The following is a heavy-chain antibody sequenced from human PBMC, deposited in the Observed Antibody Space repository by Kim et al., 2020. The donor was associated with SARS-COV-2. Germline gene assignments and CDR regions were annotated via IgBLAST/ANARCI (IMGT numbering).Heavy chain of an antibody. CDR1: GGSISSSSYY. D-gene: IGHD2-15*01. V-gene: IGHV4-39*01. Sequence: SETLSLTCTVSGGSISSSSYYWGWIRQPPGKGLEWIGSIYYSGSTYYNPSLKSRVTISVDTSKNQFSLKLSSVTAADTAVYYCARLGYCSGGSCYTWGAFDIWGQGTMVTVSS. CDR3: ARLGYCSGGSCYTWGAFDI. CDR2: IYYSGST. J-gene: IGHJ3*02.